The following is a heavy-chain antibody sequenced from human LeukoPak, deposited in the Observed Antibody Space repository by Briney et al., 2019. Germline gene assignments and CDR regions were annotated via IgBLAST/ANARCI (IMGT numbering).Heavy chain of an antibody. CDR2: INLSSSSR. CDR1: GFTFDEFG. D-gene: IGHD3-22*01. Sequence: GSLRPSCAASGFTFDEFGMSWVRQAPGKGLEWVSGINLSSSSRGYADSVKGRFTIPRDSAKKFLYLQMNTLRVEDTALYYCARVDRSADYSLDYWGQGSLVTVSS. CDR3: ARVDRSADYSLDY. J-gene: IGHJ4*02. V-gene: IGHV3-20*04.